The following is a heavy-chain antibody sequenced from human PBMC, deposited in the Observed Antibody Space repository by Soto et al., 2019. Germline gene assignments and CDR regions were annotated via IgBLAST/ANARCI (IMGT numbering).Heavy chain of an antibody. CDR1: GGSISSSSYY. J-gene: IGHJ4*02. Sequence: PSETLSLTCTVSGGSISSSSYYWGWIRQPPGKGLEWIGGIYYSGSTYYNPSLKSRVTISVDTSKNQFSLKLSSVTAADTAVYYCARHFRAEPGLVDDRGQATLVTVSS. V-gene: IGHV4-39*01. D-gene: IGHD6-13*01. CDR3: ARHFRAEPGLVDD. CDR2: IYYSGST.